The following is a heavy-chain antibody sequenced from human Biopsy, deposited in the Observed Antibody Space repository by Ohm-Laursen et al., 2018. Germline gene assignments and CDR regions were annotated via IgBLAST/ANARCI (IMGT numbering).Heavy chain of an antibody. V-gene: IGHV1-2*02. J-gene: IGHJ4*02. Sequence: SVKVSCKASGSTFNDYFIHWVRQSPGQGLEWMGWVNPNSGATNSAENFRDRVTLTRDTSISAVYIELRRLKSDDAAVYYCARDRMTDVFGGPTRTDVFNSWGQGTPVTVSS. CDR3: ARDRMTDVFGGPTRTDVFNS. D-gene: IGHD3-10*01. CDR2: VNPNSGAT. CDR1: GSTFNDYF.